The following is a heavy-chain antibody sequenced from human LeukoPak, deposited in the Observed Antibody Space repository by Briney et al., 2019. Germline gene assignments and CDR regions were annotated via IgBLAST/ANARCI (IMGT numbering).Heavy chain of an antibody. Sequence: TSETLSLTCTVSGGSISSYYWSWIRQPPGKGLEWIGYIYYSVSTNYNPSLKSRVTISVDTSKNQFSLKLSSVTAADTAVYYCARDDRIVVEGMDVWGQGTTVTVSS. CDR1: GGSISSYY. CDR3: ARDDRIVVEGMDV. V-gene: IGHV4-59*12. J-gene: IGHJ6*02. CDR2: IYYSVST. D-gene: IGHD3-22*01.